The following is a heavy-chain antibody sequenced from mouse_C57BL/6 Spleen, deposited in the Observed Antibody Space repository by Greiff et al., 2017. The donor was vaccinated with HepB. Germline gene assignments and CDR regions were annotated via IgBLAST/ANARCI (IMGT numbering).Heavy chain of an antibody. CDR3: AMVTTRAWFAY. CDR1: GYTFTSYW. J-gene: IGHJ3*01. Sequence: QVQLQQPGAELVMPGASVKLSCKASGYTFTSYWMHWVKQRPGQGLEWIGEINPSDSYTNYNQKFKGKSTLTVDKSSSTAYMQLSSLTSEDSAVYYCAMVTTRAWFAYWGQGTLVTVSA. CDR2: INPSDSYT. V-gene: IGHV1-69*01. D-gene: IGHD2-2*01.